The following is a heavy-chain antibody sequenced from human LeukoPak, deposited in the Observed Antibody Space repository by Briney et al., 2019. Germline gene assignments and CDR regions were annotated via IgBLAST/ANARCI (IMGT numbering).Heavy chain of an antibody. CDR2: ISHDGST. CDR3: ARRSGIQLLNWFDP. Sequence: SETLSLTCVVSGGSISSSNWWSWVRQPPEKGLEWIGEISHDGSTNYNPSLKSRVTISVDKSNNHFSLKLTSVTAADTAVYYCARRSGIQLLNWFDPWGQGTLVTVSS. V-gene: IGHV4-4*02. J-gene: IGHJ5*02. CDR1: GGSISSSNW. D-gene: IGHD5-18*01.